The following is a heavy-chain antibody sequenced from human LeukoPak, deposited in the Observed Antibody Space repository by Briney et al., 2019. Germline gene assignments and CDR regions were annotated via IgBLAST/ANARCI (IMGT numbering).Heavy chain of an antibody. J-gene: IGHJ3*02. CDR1: GLTFSTYG. Sequence: GGSLRLSCAASGLTFSTYGMYWVRQAPGKGLEWVAVISYDGTNEYYADSVKGLFTISRDNSKNTLSLQMNSLRAEDTAVYYCAKDLSPLVWFVSGSDAFDIWGQGTMVTVSS. CDR2: ISYDGTNE. V-gene: IGHV3-30*18. CDR3: AKDLSPLVWFVSGSDAFDI. D-gene: IGHD3-10*01.